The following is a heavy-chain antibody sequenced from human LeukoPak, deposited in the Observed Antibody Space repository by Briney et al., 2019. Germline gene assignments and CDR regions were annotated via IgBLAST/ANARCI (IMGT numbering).Heavy chain of an antibody. CDR2: INAGNGNT. J-gene: IGHJ4*02. Sequence: GASVKVSCKASGYTFTSYAMHWVRQAPGQRLEWMGWINAGNGNTKYSQKFQGRVTITRDTSASTAYMELSSLRSEDTAVYYCARHVCSTILRPHRQYYFDYWGQGTLVTVSS. D-gene: IGHD2/OR15-2a*01. V-gene: IGHV1-3*01. CDR3: ARHVCSTILRPHRQYYFDY. CDR1: GYTFTSYA.